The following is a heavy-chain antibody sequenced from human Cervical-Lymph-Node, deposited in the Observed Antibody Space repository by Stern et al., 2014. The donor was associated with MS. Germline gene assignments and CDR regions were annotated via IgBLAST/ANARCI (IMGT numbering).Heavy chain of an antibody. CDR1: GFSLSTSGVG. Sequence: SGPTLVKPTQTLTLTCTFSGFSLSTSGVGVGWIRQPPGKALEWLALIYWNDDKRYSPSLKSRLTITKDTSRTQVVLTVTNMDPVDTATYYCAHRVGVVVSPTGFDYWGQGTLVTVSS. V-gene: IGHV2-5*01. CDR2: IYWNDDK. D-gene: IGHD2-15*01. J-gene: IGHJ4*02. CDR3: AHRVGVVVSPTGFDY.